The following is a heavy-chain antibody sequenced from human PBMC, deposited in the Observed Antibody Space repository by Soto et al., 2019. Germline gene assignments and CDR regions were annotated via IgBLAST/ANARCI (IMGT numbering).Heavy chain of an antibody. CDR1: ELNFNSYT. V-gene: IGHV3-21*01. Sequence: GGSLRLSCAASELNFNSYTINWVRQAPGKRLEWLSSISSSGYIFSTDSVRGRFTISRDNAKNSVYLQINSLRAEDTAVYFCARDCSGGSCYHGMDVWGQGTTVTVSS. J-gene: IGHJ6*02. CDR3: ARDCSGGSCYHGMDV. D-gene: IGHD2-15*01. CDR2: ISSSGYI.